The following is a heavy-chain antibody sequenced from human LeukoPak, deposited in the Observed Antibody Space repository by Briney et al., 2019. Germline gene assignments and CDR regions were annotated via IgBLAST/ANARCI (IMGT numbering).Heavy chain of an antibody. J-gene: IGHJ5*02. Sequence: PGRSLRLPCAASGFTFSSYAMHWVRQAPGKGLEWVAVISYDGSNKYYADSVKGRFTISRDNAKNTLYLQMNSLRVEDTAVYYCARLLSSNCRIDPWGQGTLVTVSS. CDR3: ARLLSSNCRIDP. CDR1: GFTFSSYA. D-gene: IGHD1-1*01. V-gene: IGHV3-30*04. CDR2: ISYDGSNK.